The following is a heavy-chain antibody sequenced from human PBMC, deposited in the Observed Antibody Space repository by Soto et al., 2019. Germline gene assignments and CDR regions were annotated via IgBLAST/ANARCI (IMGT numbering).Heavy chain of an antibody. Sequence: EVQLAESGGGLIQAGGSLRLSCVASGFVVKSKYMAWVRQAPGGGLEWVSLIYTGGTTYYGDSVAGRFTISRDIAKNTLYLQMNSLTVEDTAMYYCARAWPDYYTSSGYAFDVWGQGTPVTVSS. D-gene: IGHD3-3*01. CDR3: ARAWPDYYTSSGYAFDV. J-gene: IGHJ3*01. V-gene: IGHV3-53*01. CDR1: GFVVKSKY. CDR2: IYTGGTT.